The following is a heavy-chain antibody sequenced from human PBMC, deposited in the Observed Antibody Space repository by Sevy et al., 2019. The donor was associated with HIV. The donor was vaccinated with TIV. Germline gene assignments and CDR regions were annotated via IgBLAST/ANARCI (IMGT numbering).Heavy chain of an antibody. Sequence: GGSLRLSCAASGFTFSTYGIHWVRQAPGKGLEWVAIISSDGSHKYYADSVKGRSTISRDNSNNTLYLHATDLRPDDTAIYYCATDSRPNPPVVWGQGTLVTVSS. CDR3: ATDSRPNPPVV. J-gene: IGHJ1*01. CDR1: GFTFSTYG. D-gene: IGHD6-6*01. CDR2: ISSDGSHK. V-gene: IGHV3-30*03.